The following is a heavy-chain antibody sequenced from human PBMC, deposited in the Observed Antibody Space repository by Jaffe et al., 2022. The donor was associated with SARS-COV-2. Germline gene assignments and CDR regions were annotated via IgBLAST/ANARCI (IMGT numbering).Heavy chain of an antibody. CDR1: GFTFRSYS. J-gene: IGHJ4*02. V-gene: IGHV3-30*04. D-gene: IGHD2-15*01. CDR2: VSFDGSIQ. Sequence: QVQLVESGGGVVQPGRSLRLSCAASGFTFRSYSMHWVRQAPGKGLEWVAVVSFDGSIQYSADSVKGRFTISRDNSKKTLFLQMNSLRDEDTAVYYCARGGFNSGGSALDYWGQGTLVTVSS. CDR3: ARGGFNSGGSALDY.